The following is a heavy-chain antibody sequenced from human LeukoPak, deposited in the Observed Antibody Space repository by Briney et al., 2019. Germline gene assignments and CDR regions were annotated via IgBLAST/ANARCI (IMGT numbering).Heavy chain of an antibody. CDR1: GYTFTSYD. CDR3: ARGRGGTAMDPGLDY. Sequence: SVKVSCKASGYTFTSYDINWVRQAPGQGLEWMGRIIPILGIANYAQKFQGRVTITADKSTSTAYMELSSLRSEDTAVYYCARGRGGTAMDPGLDYGAKEPLVPASS. J-gene: IGHJ4*01. CDR2: IIPILGIA. V-gene: IGHV1-69*04. D-gene: IGHD5-18*01.